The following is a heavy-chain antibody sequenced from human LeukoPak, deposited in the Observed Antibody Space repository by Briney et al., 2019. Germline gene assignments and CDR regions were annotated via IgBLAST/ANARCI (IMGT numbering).Heavy chain of an antibody. CDR3: ARAYSGYDTADYYYYYMDV. CDR1: GGTFSSYA. J-gene: IGHJ6*03. D-gene: IGHD5-12*01. Sequence: SVKVSCKASGGTFSSYAISWVRQAPGQGREWMGGIIPIFGTANYAQKFQGRVTITTDESTSTAYMELSSLRSEDTAVYYCARAYSGYDTADYYYYYMDVWGKGTTVTVSS. CDR2: IIPIFGTA. V-gene: IGHV1-69*05.